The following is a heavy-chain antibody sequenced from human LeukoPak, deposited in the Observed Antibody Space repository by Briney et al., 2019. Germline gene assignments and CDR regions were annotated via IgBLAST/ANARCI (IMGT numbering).Heavy chain of an antibody. CDR3: AKAIAAPVWYFDL. J-gene: IGHJ2*01. CDR2: ISGRGDST. D-gene: IGHD6-13*01. V-gene: IGHV3-23*01. CDR1: GFTFSNYA. Sequence: HPGGSLRLSCAASGFTFSNYAMSWVRQAPGKGLEWVSTISGRGDSTYYADSVKGRFTISRDNSRNTLYLQMNTLRAEDTAVYYCAKAIAAPVWYFDLWGRGTLVTVSS.